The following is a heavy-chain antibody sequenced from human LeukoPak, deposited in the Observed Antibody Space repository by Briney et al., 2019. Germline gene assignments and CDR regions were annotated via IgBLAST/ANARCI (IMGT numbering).Heavy chain of an antibody. Sequence: SGRSLRLSCAASGFTFSSYGMHWVRQAPGKGLEWVAVISYDGSNKYYADSVKGRFTISRDNSKNTLYLQMNSLRAEDTAVYYCAKDSSGWSFGGQGTLVTVSS. CDR2: ISYDGSNK. D-gene: IGHD6-19*01. J-gene: IGHJ4*02. V-gene: IGHV3-30*18. CDR1: GFTFSSYG. CDR3: AKDSSGWSF.